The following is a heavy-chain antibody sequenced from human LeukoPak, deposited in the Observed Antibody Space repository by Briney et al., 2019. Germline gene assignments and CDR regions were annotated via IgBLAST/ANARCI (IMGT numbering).Heavy chain of an antibody. D-gene: IGHD6-13*01. V-gene: IGHV3-30-3*01. CDR2: ISYDGSNK. CDR3: ARDPAAAGYFDY. Sequence: GGSLRLSCAASGFTFSSYAMHWVRQAPGKGLEGVAVISYDGSNKYYADSVKGRFTISRDNSKNTLYLQMNSLRAEDTAVYYCARDPAAAGYFDYWGQGTLVTVSS. J-gene: IGHJ4*02. CDR1: GFTFSSYA.